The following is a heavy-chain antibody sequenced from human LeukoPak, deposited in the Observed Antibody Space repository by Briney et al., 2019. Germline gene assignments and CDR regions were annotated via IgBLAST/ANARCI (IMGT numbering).Heavy chain of an antibody. D-gene: IGHD3-10*01. Sequence: PGGSLRLSCAASGFTFSSYGMHWVRQAPGKGLEWVAVIWYDGSNKYYAGCVKGRFTISRDNSKNTLYLQMNSLRAEDTAVYYCAKAAQSRLRYYGSGSYEDYWGQGTLVTVSS. V-gene: IGHV3-33*06. CDR3: AKAAQSRLRYYGSGSYEDY. CDR2: IWYDGSNK. J-gene: IGHJ4*02. CDR1: GFTFSSYG.